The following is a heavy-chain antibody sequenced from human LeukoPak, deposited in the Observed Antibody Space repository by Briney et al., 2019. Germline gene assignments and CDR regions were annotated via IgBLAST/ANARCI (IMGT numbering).Heavy chain of an antibody. CDR2: IYYSGST. Sequence: SETLSLTCTVSGGSISSGGYYWSWIRQHPGKGLEWIGYIYYSGSTYYNPSLKSRVTISVDTSKNQFSLKLSSVTAADTAVYYCARAILTGRVFDYWGQGTLVTASS. D-gene: IGHD3-9*01. CDR1: GGSISSGGYY. J-gene: IGHJ4*02. V-gene: IGHV4-31*03. CDR3: ARAILTGRVFDY.